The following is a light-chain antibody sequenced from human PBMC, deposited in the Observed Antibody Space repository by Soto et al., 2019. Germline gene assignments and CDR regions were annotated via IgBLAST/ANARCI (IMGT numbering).Light chain of an antibody. V-gene: IGKV3-20*01. CDR3: QQYDTSLRT. CDR2: GAT. Sequence: EIVLTQSPGTLSSSPGERATLSCRASQSVSSDYLAWYQQKPGQAPMLLIFGATIRAPGIPGSFSGSGSGTDFTLTNNRLEPEDFAVYYCQQYDTSLRTFGQGTKVESK. J-gene: IGKJ1*01. CDR1: QSVSSDY.